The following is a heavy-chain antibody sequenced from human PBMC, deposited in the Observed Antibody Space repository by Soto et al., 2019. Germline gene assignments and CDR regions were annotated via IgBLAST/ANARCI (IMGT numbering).Heavy chain of an antibody. Sequence: GGPLRLSCAASGFTFSSYGMHWVRPAPGKGLEWVAVISYDGSNKYYADSVKGRFTISRDNSKNTLYLQMNSLRAEDTAVYYCASYDSRVGPFEYWGQGTRVNVSA. D-gene: IGHD3-22*01. V-gene: IGHV3-30*03. J-gene: IGHJ4*02. CDR1: GFTFSSYG. CDR2: ISYDGSNK. CDR3: ASYDSRVGPFEY.